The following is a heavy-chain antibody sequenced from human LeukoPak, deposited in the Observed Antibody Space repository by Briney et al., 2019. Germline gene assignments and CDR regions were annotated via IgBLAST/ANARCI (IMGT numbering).Heavy chain of an antibody. V-gene: IGHV4-39*01. D-gene: IGHD3-9*01. CDR2: IYYSGST. J-gene: IGHJ4*02. Sequence: PSETLSLTCTVSGGSISSSSYYWGWIRQPPGKGLEWIGSIYYSGSTYYNPSLKSRVTISVDTSKNQFSLKLSSVTAADTAVYYCARNLVYDILTGYYYFDYWGQGTLVTVSS. CDR3: ARNLVYDILTGYYYFDY. CDR1: GGSISSSSYY.